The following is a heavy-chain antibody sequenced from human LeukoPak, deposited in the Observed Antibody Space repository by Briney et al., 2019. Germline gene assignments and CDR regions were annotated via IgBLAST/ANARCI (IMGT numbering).Heavy chain of an antibody. Sequence: ASVKVSCKASGGTFSSYAFSWVRQAPGQGLEWMGGIIPIVGTTNYAQKFQGRVTITADESTSTAYMELSSLRPEDTAVYYCAGRKPYYYDSSGYYPFDYWGQGTLVTVSS. J-gene: IGHJ4*02. CDR1: GGTFSSYA. CDR2: IIPIVGTT. CDR3: AGRKPYYYDSSGYYPFDY. D-gene: IGHD3-22*01. V-gene: IGHV1-69*13.